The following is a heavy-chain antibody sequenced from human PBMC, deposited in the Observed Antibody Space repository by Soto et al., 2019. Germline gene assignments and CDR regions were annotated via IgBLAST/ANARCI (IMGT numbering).Heavy chain of an antibody. D-gene: IGHD3-16*02. J-gene: IGHJ5*02. CDR2: IYYSGST. Sequence: SETLSLTCAVSGGSISSGGYYWSWIRQPPGKGLEWIGYIYYSGSTNYNPSLKSRVTISVDTSKNQFSLKLSSVTAADTAVYYCARDGAIGWFDPWGQGTLVTVSS. CDR3: ARDGAIGWFDP. V-gene: IGHV4-61*08. CDR1: GGSISSGGYY.